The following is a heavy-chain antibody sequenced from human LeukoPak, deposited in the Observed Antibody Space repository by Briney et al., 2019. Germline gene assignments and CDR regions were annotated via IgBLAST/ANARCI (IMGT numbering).Heavy chain of an antibody. D-gene: IGHD3-3*01. CDR3: ARFGVYYDMDV. Sequence: KPSETLSLTCTVSGGSISGNYWTWTRQPPGKGLEWIGQIHYSGKADYNPSLRSRITISVDTSKNQMFLKVSSVTAADTAVYYCARFGVYYDMDVWGQGTTVTVSS. CDR2: IHYSGKA. V-gene: IGHV4-59*01. CDR1: GGSISGNY. J-gene: IGHJ6*02.